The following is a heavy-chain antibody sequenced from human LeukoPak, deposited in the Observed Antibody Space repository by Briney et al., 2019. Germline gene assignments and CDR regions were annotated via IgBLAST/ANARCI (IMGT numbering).Heavy chain of an antibody. CDR1: GFTVSSSY. Sequence: GGSLRLSCAASGFTVSSSYMTWVRQAPGKGLEWVSVIYSGGTTYYADSVKGRFTISRDNSKNTLYLQMNSLRAEDTAVYYCARGVAAAGTTLDYWGQGTLVTVSS. CDR2: IYSGGTT. CDR3: ARGVAAAGTTLDY. J-gene: IGHJ4*02. D-gene: IGHD6-13*01. V-gene: IGHV3-66*01.